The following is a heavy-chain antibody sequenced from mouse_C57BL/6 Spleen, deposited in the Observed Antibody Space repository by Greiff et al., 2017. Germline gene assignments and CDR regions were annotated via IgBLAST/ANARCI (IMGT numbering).Heavy chain of an antibody. J-gene: IGHJ2*01. Sequence: VQLQQSGPELVKPGASVKISCKASGYSFTGYYMNWVKQSPEKSLEWIGEINPSTGGTTYNQKFKAKATLTVDKSSSTAYMQLKSLTSEDSAVYYCARHVYYFDYWGQGTTLTVSS. CDR3: ARHVYYFDY. CDR2: INPSTGGT. CDR1: GYSFTGYY. V-gene: IGHV1-42*01.